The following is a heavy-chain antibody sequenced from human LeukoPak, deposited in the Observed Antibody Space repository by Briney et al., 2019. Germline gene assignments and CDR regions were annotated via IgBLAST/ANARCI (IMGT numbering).Heavy chain of an antibody. J-gene: IGHJ4*02. CDR2: ISSRGSTI. CDR1: GFTFSSYE. D-gene: IGHD4-23*01. Sequence: GGSLRLSCAASGFTFSSYEMHWVRQAPGKGLEWISYISSRGSTIYYEDSVKGRFTISRDNAKNSLYLQMNSLRAEDTTVYYCARDYGGSSPFDYWGQGTLVTVSS. V-gene: IGHV3-48*03. CDR3: ARDYGGSSPFDY.